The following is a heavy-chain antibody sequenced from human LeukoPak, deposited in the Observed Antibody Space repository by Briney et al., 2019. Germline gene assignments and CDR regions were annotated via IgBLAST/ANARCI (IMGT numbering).Heavy chain of an antibody. CDR3: AKDRGTFYFYHYMDV. D-gene: IGHD3-10*01. CDR1: GFTFSTYA. CDR2: IWYDGSNQ. J-gene: IGHJ6*03. Sequence: GGSLRLSCAASGFTFSTYAMHWVRQAPGKGLEWVAVIWYDGSNQYYADSVKGRFTISRDNSRNTLYLQMNSLRAEDTAVYYCAKDRGTFYFYHYMDVWGKGTTVTVSS. V-gene: IGHV3-33*06.